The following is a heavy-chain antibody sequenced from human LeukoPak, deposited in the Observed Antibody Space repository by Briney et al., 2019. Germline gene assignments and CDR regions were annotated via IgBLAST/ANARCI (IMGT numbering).Heavy chain of an antibody. D-gene: IGHD5-12*01. V-gene: IGHV3-53*01. CDR1: GFTVSSNY. Sequence: PGGSLRLSCAASGFTVSSNYMSWVRQAPGKGLEWVSVIYSGGSTYYADSVKGRFTISRDNSKNTLYLQMNSLRAEDTAVYYCASNLLDTVGRPAFDIWGQGTMVTVSS. CDR3: ASNLLDTVGRPAFDI. CDR2: IYSGGST. J-gene: IGHJ3*02.